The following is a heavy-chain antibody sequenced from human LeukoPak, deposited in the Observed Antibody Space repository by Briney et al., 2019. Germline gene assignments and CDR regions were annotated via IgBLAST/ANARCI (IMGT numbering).Heavy chain of an antibody. Sequence: PGGSLRLSCEVSGSSVNDKRMSWVRQAPGKGLEWVSVIYDGHTTYYADSAKGRFTISRDNSKNTLHLQMNSLRAEDTAIYYCVKCGSTTSCYAGRGDNWFDPWGQGTLVTVSS. V-gene: IGHV3-53*01. CDR2: IYDGHTT. CDR3: VKCGSTTSCYAGRGDNWFDP. J-gene: IGHJ5*02. D-gene: IGHD2-2*01. CDR1: GSSVNDKR.